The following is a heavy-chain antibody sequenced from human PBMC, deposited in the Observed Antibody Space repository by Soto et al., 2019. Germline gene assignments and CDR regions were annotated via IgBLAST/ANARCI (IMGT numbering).Heavy chain of an antibody. V-gene: IGHV4-39*01. Sequence: SETLSLTCTVSGGSISSSSYYWGWIRQPPGKGLEWIGSIYYSGSTYYNPSLKSRVTISVDTSKNQFSLKLSSVTAADTAVYYCATLATPYYDYVWGSYRHNWFDPWGQGTLVTVSS. CDR1: GGSISSSSYY. D-gene: IGHD3-16*02. J-gene: IGHJ5*02. CDR2: IYYSGST. CDR3: ATLATPYYDYVWGSYRHNWFDP.